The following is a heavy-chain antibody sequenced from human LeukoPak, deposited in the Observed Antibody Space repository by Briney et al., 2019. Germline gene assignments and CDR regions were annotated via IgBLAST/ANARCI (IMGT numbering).Heavy chain of an antibody. CDR3: AIHDYLAY. V-gene: IGHV3-53*01. J-gene: IGHJ4*02. Sequence: GGSLRLSCVVSGFTVSSNYMSWVRQAPGKGLERVSLIYSGGSTYYADSVKGRFTISRDNSKNTVYLQMNSLRAEDTAFYYCAIHDYLAYWGQGTLVTVSS. CDR1: GFTVSSNY. CDR2: IYSGGST.